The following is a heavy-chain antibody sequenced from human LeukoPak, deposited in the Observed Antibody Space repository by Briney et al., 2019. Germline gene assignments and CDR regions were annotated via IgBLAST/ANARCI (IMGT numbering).Heavy chain of an antibody. Sequence: GESLKISCKGSGYSFTSHWIGWVRQMPGKGLEWMGIIYPGDFDTRYSPSFQGQVTISADKSISTAYLQWSSLKASDTAIYYCARVSTPSAYDPFDFWGHGTLVTVSS. CDR1: GYSFTSHW. V-gene: IGHV5-51*01. J-gene: IGHJ4*01. D-gene: IGHD5-12*01. CDR3: ARVSTPSAYDPFDF. CDR2: IYPGDFDT.